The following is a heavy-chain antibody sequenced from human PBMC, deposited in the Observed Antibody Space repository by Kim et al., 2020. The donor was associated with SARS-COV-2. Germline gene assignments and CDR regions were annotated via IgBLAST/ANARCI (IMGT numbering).Heavy chain of an antibody. V-gene: IGHV1-69*13. D-gene: IGHD1-26*01. Sequence: SVKVSCKASGGTFSSYAISWVRHAPGQGLEWMGGIIPFFGTSNYAQKFQGRVTITADESTSTAYMELSSLRSEDTAVYYCARDHSGSYYYYYGMDVWGQGTTVTVSS. CDR3: ARDHSGSYYYYYGMDV. CDR1: GGTFSSYA. CDR2: IIPFFGTS. J-gene: IGHJ6*02.